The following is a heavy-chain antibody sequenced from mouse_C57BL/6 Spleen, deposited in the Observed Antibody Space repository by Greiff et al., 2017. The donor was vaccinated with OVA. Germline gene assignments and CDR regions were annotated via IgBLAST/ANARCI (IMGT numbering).Heavy chain of an antibody. CDR2: IRSKSNNYAT. J-gene: IGHJ3*01. V-gene: IGHV10-1*01. Sequence: EVQVVESGGGLVQPKGSLKLSCAASGFSFNTYAMNWVRQAPGKGLEWVARIRSKSNNYATYYADSVKDRFTISRDDSESMLYLQMNNLKTEDTAMYYWVSSSLYYDYDGFAYWGQGTLVTVSA. CDR1: GFSFNTYA. D-gene: IGHD2-4*01. CDR3: VSSSLYYDYDGFAY.